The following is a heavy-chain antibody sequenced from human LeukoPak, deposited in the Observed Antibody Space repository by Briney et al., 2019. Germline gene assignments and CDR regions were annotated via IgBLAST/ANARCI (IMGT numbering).Heavy chain of an antibody. D-gene: IGHD3-10*01. V-gene: IGHV3-48*01. CDR2: ISSSSSTI. Sequence: PGGSLRLSCAASGFTFSSYSMNWVRQAPGKGLEWVSYISSSSSTIYYADSVKGRFTISRDNAKNSLYLQMNSLRAEDTAVYYCARDQAYGSGSYYEMDVWGKGTTVTVSS. CDR1: GFTFSSYS. CDR3: ARDQAYGSGSYYEMDV. J-gene: IGHJ6*04.